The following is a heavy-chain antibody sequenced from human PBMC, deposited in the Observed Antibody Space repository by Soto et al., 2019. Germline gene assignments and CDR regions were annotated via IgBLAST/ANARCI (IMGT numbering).Heavy chain of an antibody. V-gene: IGHV3-15*01. Sequence: PGGSLRLSCAASGFTFSDTWMSWVRQAPGRGLEWVGHIKGGTDGTATDYAAPVKGRFTISRDDSENRLYLQMNSLKSEDTAVYYCTTEDHEGSGCFDYWGQGTLVTVSS. CDR3: TTEDHEGSGCFDY. CDR2: IKGGTDGTAT. D-gene: IGHD6-19*01. CDR1: GFTFSDTW. J-gene: IGHJ4*02.